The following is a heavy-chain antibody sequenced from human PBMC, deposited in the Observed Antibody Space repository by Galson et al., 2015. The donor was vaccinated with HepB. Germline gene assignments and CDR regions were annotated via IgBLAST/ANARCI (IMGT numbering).Heavy chain of an antibody. CDR3: ARGTHY. V-gene: IGHV4-34*01. Sequence: SETLSLTCAVYGGSFSGYYWSWIRQPPGKGLEWIGEINHSGSTNYNPSLKSRVTISVDTSKNQFSLKLSSVTAAGTAVYYCARGTHYWGQGTLVTVSS. CDR1: GGSFSGYY. CDR2: INHSGST. J-gene: IGHJ4*02.